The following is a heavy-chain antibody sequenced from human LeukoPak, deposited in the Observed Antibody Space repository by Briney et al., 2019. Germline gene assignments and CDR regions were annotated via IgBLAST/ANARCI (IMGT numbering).Heavy chain of an antibody. CDR3: AKSRSRNRITFGGVENWFDP. CDR2: IIPIFGTA. J-gene: IGHJ5*02. V-gene: IGHV1-69*06. Sequence: SVKVSCKASGGTFSSYAISWVRQAPGQGLEWMGGIIPIFGTANYAQKFRGRVTITADKSTRTAYMELNSLRAEDTAVYYCAKSRSRNRITFGGVENWFDPWGQGTLVTVSS. D-gene: IGHD3-16*01. CDR1: GGTFSSYA.